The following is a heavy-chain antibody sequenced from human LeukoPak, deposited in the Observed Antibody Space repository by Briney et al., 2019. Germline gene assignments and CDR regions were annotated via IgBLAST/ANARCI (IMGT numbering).Heavy chain of an antibody. Sequence: PSETLSLTCTVSGGSISSYYWSWIRQPPGKGLEWIGYIYYSGSTNYNPSLKSRVTISVDTSKNQFSLKLSSVTAADAAVYYCARGSLRPEYFQHWGQGTLVTVSS. CDR3: ARGSLRPEYFQH. V-gene: IGHV4-59*01. CDR2: IYYSGST. CDR1: GGSISSYY. J-gene: IGHJ1*01.